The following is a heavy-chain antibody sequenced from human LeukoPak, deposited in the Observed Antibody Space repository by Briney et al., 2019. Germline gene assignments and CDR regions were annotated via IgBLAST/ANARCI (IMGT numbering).Heavy chain of an antibody. V-gene: IGHV3-23*01. CDR3: AKLRCGGDCYPDVFDI. D-gene: IGHD2-21*02. Sequence: GGSLRLSCAASGFTFGNYDMTWVRQAPGKGLEWVSAIRGSGGSTYYADSVRGRFTISRDNSKNTMYVQMNSLRAEDTAVYYCAKLRCGGDCYPDVFDIWGLGTMVTVSS. J-gene: IGHJ3*02. CDR2: IRGSGGST. CDR1: GFTFGNYD.